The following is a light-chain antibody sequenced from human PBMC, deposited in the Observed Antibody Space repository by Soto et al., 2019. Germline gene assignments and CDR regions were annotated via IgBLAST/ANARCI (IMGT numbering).Light chain of an antibody. CDR3: QKYNSALGGFT. Sequence: DIQMTQSPSSLSASVGDRVTITCRASQGISNYLAWYQQKPGKVPKLLIYAASTLQSGVPSRFSGSGSGTDFTLTISSLQPEDVATYYCQKYNSALGGFTFGPGTTVDIK. J-gene: IGKJ3*01. CDR1: QGISNY. CDR2: AAS. V-gene: IGKV1-27*01.